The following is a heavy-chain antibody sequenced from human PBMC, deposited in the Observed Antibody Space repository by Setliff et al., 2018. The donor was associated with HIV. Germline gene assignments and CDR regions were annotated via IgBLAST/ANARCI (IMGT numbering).Heavy chain of an antibody. CDR1: GGSITGYY. CDR3: AREIYGGNSRPCDY. V-gene: IGHV4-59*01. D-gene: IGHD4-17*01. CDR2: IYYNGNT. Sequence: SETLSLTCTVSGGSITGYYWNWIRQPPGKGLEWIGHIYYNGNTNYNPSLKIRGTISVDTSKNQFSLKLTSVTAADTAVYYCAREIYGGNSRPCDYWGQGTLVTVSS. J-gene: IGHJ4*02.